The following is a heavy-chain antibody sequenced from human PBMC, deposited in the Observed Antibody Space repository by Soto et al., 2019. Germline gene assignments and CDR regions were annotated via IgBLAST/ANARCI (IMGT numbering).Heavy chain of an antibody. CDR1: GYTFTSYY. V-gene: IGHV1-46*01. CDR3: ARVKVATPQVGNRFDP. Sequence: QVQLVQSGAEVKKSGASVKVSCKASGYTFTSYYMHWVRQAPGQGLEWMGIINPSGGSTSYAQKCQGRVNMTSDTSTSTVYMEQSSLRSEDTAVYYCARVKVATPQVGNRFDPWGQGTLVTVSS. J-gene: IGHJ5*02. D-gene: IGHD5-12*01. CDR2: INPSGGST.